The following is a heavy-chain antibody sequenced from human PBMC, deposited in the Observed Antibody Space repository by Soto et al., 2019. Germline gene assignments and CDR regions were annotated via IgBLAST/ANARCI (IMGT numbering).Heavy chain of an antibody. V-gene: IGHV1-8*01. CDR2: MNPNSGNT. J-gene: IGHJ6*03. CDR1: GYTFTSYD. Sequence: QVQLVQSGAEVQKPGASVKVSCKASGYTFTSYDINWVRQATGQGLEWMGWMNPNSGNTGYEQKFQGRVTMTRNTSISTAYMELSSLRSENTAVYYCARAVRGGATTYSYYMDVWGKGTTVTVSS. D-gene: IGHD5-12*01. CDR3: ARAVRGGATTYSYYMDV.